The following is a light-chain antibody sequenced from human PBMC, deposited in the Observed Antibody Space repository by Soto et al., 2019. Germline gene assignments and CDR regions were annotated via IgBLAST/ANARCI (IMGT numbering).Light chain of an antibody. CDR1: QSVSSSY. V-gene: IGKV3-20*01. J-gene: IGKJ1*01. Sequence: EIVLTQSPGTLSLSPGERATLSCRASQSVSSSYLAWYQHKPGQAPRFLIYGASSRATGIPDRFSGSGTGTDFTLTISRLEPEDFAVYYCQQYGASPRTFGQGTKVEIK. CDR2: GAS. CDR3: QQYGASPRT.